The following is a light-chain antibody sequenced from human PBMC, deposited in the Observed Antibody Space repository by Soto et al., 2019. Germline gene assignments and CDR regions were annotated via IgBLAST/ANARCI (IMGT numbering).Light chain of an antibody. CDR2: GAS. CDR3: QQYGNSLPWT. J-gene: IGKJ1*01. Sequence: EIVLTQSPGTLSLSPGERATLSCRASQSVSNNYLGWYQQKPGQAPRLLVYGASRRATGIPDRFSGNGSGTEFTLIISGLEAEDFAVYYCQQYGNSLPWTFGQGTKVEIK. V-gene: IGKV3-20*01. CDR1: QSVSNNY.